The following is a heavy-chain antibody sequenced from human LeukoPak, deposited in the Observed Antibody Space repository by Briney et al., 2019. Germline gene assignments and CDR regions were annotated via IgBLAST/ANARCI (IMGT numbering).Heavy chain of an antibody. D-gene: IGHD2-8*01. CDR2: IYHSGSP. CDR3: ARDGSLIHAFDI. CDR1: GGSISSSNW. J-gene: IGHJ3*02. V-gene: IGHV4-4*02. Sequence: PSETLSLTCAVSGGSISSSNWWGWVSQPPGKGLDWIGEIYHSGSPNYNPSLKSRVTISVDKSKNQFSLKLSSVTAADTAVYYCARDGSLIHAFDIWGQGTMVTVSS.